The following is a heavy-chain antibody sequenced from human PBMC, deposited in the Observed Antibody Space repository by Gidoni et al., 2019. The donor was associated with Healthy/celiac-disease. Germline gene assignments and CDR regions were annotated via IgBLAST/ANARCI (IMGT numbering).Heavy chain of an antibody. CDR3: AREQVVTGLDY. Sequence: QVQLVASGGGVVQPGRSLRLSCAASGFTFSSYGMHWVRQAPGKGLEWVAVIWYDGSNKYYADSVKGRFTISRDNSKNTLYLQMNSLRAEDTAVYYCAREQVVTGLDYWGQGTLVTVSS. J-gene: IGHJ4*02. CDR1: GFTFSSYG. D-gene: IGHD2-21*02. CDR2: IWYDGSNK. V-gene: IGHV3-33*08.